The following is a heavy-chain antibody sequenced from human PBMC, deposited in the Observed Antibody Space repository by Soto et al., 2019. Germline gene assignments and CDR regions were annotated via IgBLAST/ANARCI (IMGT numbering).Heavy chain of an antibody. V-gene: IGHV4-34*01. CDR2: INHSGST. CDR3: ARRRHPLGHGSGSYGY. D-gene: IGHD3-10*01. CDR1: GGSFSGCY. J-gene: IGHJ4*02. Sequence: QVQLQQWGAGRLKLSETLYLTCAVYGGSFSGCYWSWIRQPPGKGLEWIGEINHSGSTNYNPSLKSRVTISVDTSKNQFSLKLSSVTAADTAVYYCARRRHPLGHGSGSYGYWGQGTLVTVSS.